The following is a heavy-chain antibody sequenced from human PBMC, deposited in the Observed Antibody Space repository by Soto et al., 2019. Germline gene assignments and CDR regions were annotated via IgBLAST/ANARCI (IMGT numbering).Heavy chain of an antibody. J-gene: IGHJ5*02. V-gene: IGHV4-31*03. Sequence: LSLTCTVSGGSISSGGYYWSWIRQHPGKGLEWIGYIYYSGSTYYNPSLKSRVTISVDTSKNQFSLKLSSVTAADTAVYYCARAIVVVPAAINWFDPWGQGTLVTVSS. CDR2: IYYSGST. D-gene: IGHD2-2*02. CDR1: GGSISSGGYY. CDR3: ARAIVVVPAAINWFDP.